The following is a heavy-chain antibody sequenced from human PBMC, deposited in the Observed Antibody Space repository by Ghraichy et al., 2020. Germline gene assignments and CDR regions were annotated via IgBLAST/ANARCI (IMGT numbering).Heavy chain of an antibody. CDR1: GFTFSSCG. V-gene: IGHV3-64D*08. CDR2: VSNDGGST. CDR3: VSEPRDSSGYLGY. D-gene: IGHD3-22*01. J-gene: IGHJ4*02. Sequence: GGSLRLSCSASGFTFSSCGMHWVRQAPGKGPEYVSAVSNDGGSTYYADSVKGRFTISRDNSKNTLSLQMSSLRTEDTAVYYCVSEPRDSSGYLGYWGQGTLVTVSS.